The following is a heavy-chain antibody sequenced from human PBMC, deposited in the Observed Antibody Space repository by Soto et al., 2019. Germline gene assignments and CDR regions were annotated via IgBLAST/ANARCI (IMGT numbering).Heavy chain of an antibody. Sequence: SETLSLTCTVSGGSISSGDYYWRWIRQPPGKGLEWIGYIYYSGSTYYNPSLKSRVTISVDTSKNQFSLKLSSVTAADTAVYYCAREVGEEYSSSSRGFYFDYWGQGTLVTVSS. J-gene: IGHJ4*02. CDR2: IYYSGST. V-gene: IGHV4-30-4*01. D-gene: IGHD6-6*01. CDR1: GGSISSGDYY. CDR3: AREVGEEYSSSSRGFYFDY.